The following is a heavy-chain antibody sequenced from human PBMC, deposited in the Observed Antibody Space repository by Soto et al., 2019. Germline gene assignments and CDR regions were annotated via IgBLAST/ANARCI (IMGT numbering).Heavy chain of an antibody. D-gene: IGHD5-18*01. CDR3: ARDVAHGYTENV. J-gene: IGHJ3*01. CDR1: GGSVGSGEQY. Sequence: QVQLQESGPGLVKPSQTLSLSCTVSGGSVGSGEQYYSWIRQPPGKGLEWIGYIYDSGITNYTPSLNGRVIMSIARSNNQVSLKLRSVTAADTAVYFCARDVAHGYTENVWGQGTMVTVSS. CDR2: IYDSGIT. V-gene: IGHV4-30-4*01.